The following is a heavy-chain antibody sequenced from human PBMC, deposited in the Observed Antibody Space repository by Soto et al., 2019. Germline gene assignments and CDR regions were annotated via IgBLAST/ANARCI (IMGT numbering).Heavy chain of an antibody. J-gene: IGHJ3*01. V-gene: IGHV3-72*01. D-gene: IGHD1-26*01. CDR1: GFTFSDHY. CDR2: SRNKANSYTT. CDR3: TRKVGPIDDAFDF. Sequence: EVQLVESGGGLVQPGGSLRLSCAASGFTFSDHYMDWVRQAPGKGLEWVGRSRNKANSYTTEYAAYVKGRFTISRDDSRNSLYLQMNSLKTEDTAVYYCTRKVGPIDDAFDFWGQGTMVTVSS.